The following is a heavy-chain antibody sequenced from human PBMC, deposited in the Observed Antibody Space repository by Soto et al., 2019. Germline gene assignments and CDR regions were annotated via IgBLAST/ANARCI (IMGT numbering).Heavy chain of an antibody. V-gene: IGHV3-21*01. CDR2: ISGPSSYM. Sequence: EVQLVESGGGLVKPGGSLRLSCAASGFTINTYYMNWVRQAPGKGLEWVSSISGPSSYMYYAASVKARFTVSRYNAKNSLFLQMNTLRVEYTAVYYRAREMWGSTSPFDYGGQGTLVTFSS. CDR3: AREMWGSTSPFDY. J-gene: IGHJ4*02. CDR1: GFTINTYY. D-gene: IGHD2-2*01.